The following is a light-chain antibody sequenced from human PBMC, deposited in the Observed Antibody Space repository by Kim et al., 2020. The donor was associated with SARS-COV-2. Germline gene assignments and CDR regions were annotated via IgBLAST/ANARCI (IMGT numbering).Light chain of an antibody. Sequence: PGQSVTISCTGTSSDVGAYNYVSWYQQHPGKAPKLMIYDVNKRPSGVPDRFSGSKSGHTASLTISGLQAEDEADYYCCSYTGNTYVFGTGTKVTVL. CDR1: SSDVGAYNY. CDR3: CSYTGNTYV. V-gene: IGLV2-11*03. CDR2: DVN. J-gene: IGLJ1*01.